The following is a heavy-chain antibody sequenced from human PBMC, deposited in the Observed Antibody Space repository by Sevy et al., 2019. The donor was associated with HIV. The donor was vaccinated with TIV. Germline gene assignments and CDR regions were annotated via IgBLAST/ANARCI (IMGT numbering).Heavy chain of an antibody. Sequence: AGSLRLSCAASGFTFSKYWMGWVRQAPGKGLEWVANIKQDAGQKYYVDSVKGRFTISRDNAKNSLYLQMNSLRAEDTAVYFCARDDGNYYFHYWGQGTLVTVSS. D-gene: IGHD1-7*01. CDR2: IKQDAGQK. CDR3: ARDDGNYYFHY. CDR1: GFTFSKYW. V-gene: IGHV3-7*01. J-gene: IGHJ4*02.